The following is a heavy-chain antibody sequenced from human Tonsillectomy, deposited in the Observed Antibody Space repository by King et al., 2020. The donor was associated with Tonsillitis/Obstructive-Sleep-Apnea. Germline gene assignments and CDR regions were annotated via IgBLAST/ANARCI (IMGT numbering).Heavy chain of an antibody. CDR1: GFTFSSYS. CDR3: VRGRRDRFTIFGVVIIPVWFDP. Sequence: QLVQSGGGLVQPGGSLRLSCAASGFTFSSYSMNWVRQAPGKGLEWVSYISSSSSTIYYADSVKGRFTISRDNAKNSLYLQMNSLRDEDTAVYYCVRGRRDRFTIFGVVIIPVWFDPWGQGTLVTVSS. V-gene: IGHV3-48*02. D-gene: IGHD3-3*01. CDR2: ISSSSSTI. J-gene: IGHJ5*02.